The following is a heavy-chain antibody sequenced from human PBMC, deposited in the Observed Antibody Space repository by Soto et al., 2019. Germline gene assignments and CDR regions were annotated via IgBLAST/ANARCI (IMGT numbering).Heavy chain of an antibody. Sequence: QVQLQESGPGLVKPSQTLSLTCTVSGGSISSGDYYWSWIRQPPGKGLEWIGYIYYSGSTYYNPSLTSRVTISVDTSKNQVSLKLSSVTAADTAVYYCARVAGTFYWYFDLWGRGTPVTVSS. D-gene: IGHD3-10*01. CDR2: IYYSGST. CDR1: GGSISSGDYY. V-gene: IGHV4-30-4*01. CDR3: ARVAGTFYWYFDL. J-gene: IGHJ2*01.